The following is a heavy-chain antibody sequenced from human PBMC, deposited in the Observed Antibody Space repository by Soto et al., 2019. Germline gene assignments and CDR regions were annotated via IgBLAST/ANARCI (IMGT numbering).Heavy chain of an antibody. CDR2: IWYDGSKK. CDR1: GFTFSSFG. V-gene: IGHV3-33*01. Sequence: QVQVVESGGGVVQPGRSLRLSCAASGFTFSSFGMHWVRQAPGKGLEWVSLIWYDGSKKSYGDSVKGRFTISRDNSRNTVYLQMNSRRADDTAVDYCARDAAYYSLWSGYYPSRNGMDVWGQGTTVTVSS. CDR3: ARDAAYYSLWSGYYPSRNGMDV. D-gene: IGHD3-3*01. J-gene: IGHJ6*02.